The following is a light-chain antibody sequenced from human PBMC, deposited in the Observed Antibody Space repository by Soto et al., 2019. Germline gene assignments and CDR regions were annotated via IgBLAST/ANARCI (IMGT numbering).Light chain of an antibody. J-gene: IGKJ5*01. CDR3: QQDNSYPNT. CDR1: QSISSW. CDR2: KAY. V-gene: IGKV1-5*03. Sequence: DIQMTQSPSTLSASVGDRVTITCRASQSISSWLVWYQQKPGKSPKLLFYKAYSLESGVPSRFIGSASGTKFTLTTTSLQPDDIATYYFQQDNSYPNTLGHGTRLEIK.